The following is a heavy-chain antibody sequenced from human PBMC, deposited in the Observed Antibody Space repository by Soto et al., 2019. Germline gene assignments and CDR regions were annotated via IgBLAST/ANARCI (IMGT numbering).Heavy chain of an antibody. V-gene: IGHV4-31*03. CDR1: GGSISSGGYY. D-gene: IGHD3-9*01. CDR2: IYYSGST. Sequence: SETLSLTCTVSGGSISSGGYYWSWIRQHPGKGLEWIGYIYYSGSTYYNPSLKSRVTISVDTSKNQFSLKLSSVTAADTAVYYCARGDDILKLDYWGQGTLVTVSS. J-gene: IGHJ4*02. CDR3: ARGDDILKLDY.